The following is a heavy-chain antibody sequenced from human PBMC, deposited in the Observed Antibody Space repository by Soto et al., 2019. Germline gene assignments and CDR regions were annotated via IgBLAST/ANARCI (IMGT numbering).Heavy chain of an antibody. J-gene: IGHJ3*02. CDR2: VYYSGAT. Sequence: QVQLQESGPGLVKPSETLSLTCTVAGGSLTDHYWNWFRQSPGRGLQWIGYVYYSGATSYNPAPTSRVTMTVDTSKNQFSLTLRSVTAADTAVSFCARVNDWKSSTFDIWGQGTMVSVSS. V-gene: IGHV4-59*11. CDR1: GGSLTDHY. CDR3: ARVNDWKSSTFDI. D-gene: IGHD2-21*01.